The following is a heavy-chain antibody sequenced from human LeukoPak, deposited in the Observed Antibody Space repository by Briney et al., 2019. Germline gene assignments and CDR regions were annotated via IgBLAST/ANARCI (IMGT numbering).Heavy chain of an antibody. Sequence: PSETLSLTCTVSGGSISGSSYYWGWIRQHPGKGLEWIGYIYYSGSTYYNPSLKSRVTISVDTSKNQFSLKLSSVTAADTAVYYCARGPYCGGDCYSSWFDPWGQGTLVTVSS. CDR2: IYYSGST. D-gene: IGHD2-21*02. CDR1: GGSISGSSYY. CDR3: ARGPYCGGDCYSSWFDP. V-gene: IGHV4-31*03. J-gene: IGHJ5*02.